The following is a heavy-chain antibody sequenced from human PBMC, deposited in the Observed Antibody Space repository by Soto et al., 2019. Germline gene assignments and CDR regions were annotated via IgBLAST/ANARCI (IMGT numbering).Heavy chain of an antibody. D-gene: IGHD3-22*01. Sequence: ASVKVSCKASGYTVTSYGISCVRQAPGQVLEWMGWISAYNGNTNYAQKLQGRVTMTTDTSTSTAYMELRSLRSDDTAVYYCATEGYYYDSSGYPYPAFDIWGQGTMVTVSS. CDR3: ATEGYYYDSSGYPYPAFDI. J-gene: IGHJ3*02. CDR1: GYTVTSYG. V-gene: IGHV1-18*01. CDR2: ISAYNGNT.